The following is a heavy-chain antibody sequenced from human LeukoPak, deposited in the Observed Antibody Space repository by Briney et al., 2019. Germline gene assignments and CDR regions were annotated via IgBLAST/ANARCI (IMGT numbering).Heavy chain of an antibody. Sequence: SETLSLTCTVSGGSISSYYWSWIRQPPGKGLEWIGYIYYSGSTNYNPSLKSRVTISVDTSKNQFSLKLSSVTAADTAVYYCARGRKSKSHSYWYFDLWGRGTLVTVSS. J-gene: IGHJ2*01. V-gene: IGHV4-59*12. CDR2: IYYSGST. CDR3: ARGRKSKSHSYWYFDL. D-gene: IGHD1-14*01. CDR1: GGSISSYY.